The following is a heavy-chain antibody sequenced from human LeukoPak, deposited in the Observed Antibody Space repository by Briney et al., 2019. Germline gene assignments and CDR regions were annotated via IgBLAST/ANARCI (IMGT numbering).Heavy chain of an antibody. V-gene: IGHV1-69*13. CDR1: GGTFRTYT. CDR2: IIPILGTT. D-gene: IGHD3-22*01. Sequence: SLKVSSKASGGTFRTYTPNWVRPAPGQGLEWMGGIIPILGTTNYAQKFEGRVTITADESTSTAYMELSSSRSEDTAVYYCARPQPAYYDSYGYYPPLAYWGQGTLVTVSS. J-gene: IGHJ4*02. CDR3: ARPQPAYYDSYGYYPPLAY.